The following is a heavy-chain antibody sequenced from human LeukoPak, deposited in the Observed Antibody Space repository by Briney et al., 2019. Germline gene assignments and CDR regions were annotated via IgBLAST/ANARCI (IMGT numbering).Heavy chain of an antibody. CDR1: GFTFSSSP. Sequence: GGSLRLSCAASGFTFSSSPMSWVRQAPGKGLEWVSAISGSGGSTYYADSVKGRFTISRDNSKNTLYLQMNSLRAEDTAVYYCARTSYGDDGGFDYWGQGTLVTVSS. J-gene: IGHJ4*02. CDR3: ARTSYGDDGGFDY. D-gene: IGHD4-17*01. V-gene: IGHV3-23*01. CDR2: ISGSGGST.